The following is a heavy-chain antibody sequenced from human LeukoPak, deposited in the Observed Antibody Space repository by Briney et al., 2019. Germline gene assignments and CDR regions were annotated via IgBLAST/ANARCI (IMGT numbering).Heavy chain of an antibody. Sequence: GGSLRLSCVASGFTFSDHAMNWVRQAPGKGLEWVSAISGNGAGTYYADNGKGRFTISRDNSKNTLYVHMNSLRAEDTAVYYCVRHDSSGYHYDQWGQGTLVTVSS. J-gene: IGHJ4*02. D-gene: IGHD3-22*01. V-gene: IGHV3-23*01. CDR3: VRHDSSGYHYDQ. CDR2: ISGNGAGT. CDR1: GFTFSDHA.